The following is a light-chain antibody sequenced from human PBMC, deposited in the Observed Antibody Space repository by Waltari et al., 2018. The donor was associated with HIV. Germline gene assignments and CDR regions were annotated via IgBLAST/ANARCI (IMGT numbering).Light chain of an antibody. CDR1: SNDVGGYTY. Sequence: QSALTQPRPVSGSPGQSVTMSCAGTSNDVGGYTYVSWYQPHPGKAPKLMICDVTKRPSGVPDRFSGSKSGNTASLTISGLQADDEADYYCCSYAGSYTGVFGTGTKVTVL. CDR2: DVT. V-gene: IGLV2-11*01. J-gene: IGLJ1*01. CDR3: CSYAGSYTGV.